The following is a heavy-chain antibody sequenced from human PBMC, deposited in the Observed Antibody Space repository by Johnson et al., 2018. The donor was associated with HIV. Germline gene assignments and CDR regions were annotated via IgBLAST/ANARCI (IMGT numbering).Heavy chain of an antibody. J-gene: IGHJ3*02. V-gene: IGHV3-74*02. CDR1: GFTFSSYA. D-gene: IGHD3-22*01. CDR3: AKGQSSGYPKDAFDI. Sequence: VQLVESGGGVVQPGRSLRLSCAASGFTFSSYAMHWVRQAPGKGLVWVSRINSDGSSTSYADSVKGRFTISRDNSKNTLYLQMNSLRAEETAVYYCAKGQSSGYPKDAFDIWGQGTMVIVSS. CDR2: INSDGSST.